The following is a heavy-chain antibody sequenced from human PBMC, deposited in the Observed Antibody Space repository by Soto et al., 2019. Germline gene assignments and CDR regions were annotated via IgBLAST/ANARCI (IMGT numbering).Heavy chain of an antibody. CDR2: IYYSGST. V-gene: IGHV4-59*01. J-gene: IGHJ5*02. D-gene: IGHD3-10*01. Sequence: SETLSLTCTVSGGSISSYYWSWIRQPPGKGLEWIGYIYYSGSTNYNPSLKSRVTISVDTSKNQFSLKLSSVTAADTAVYYCARATRGRGWLDPWGQGTLVTVSS. CDR3: ARATRGRGWLDP. CDR1: GGSISSYY.